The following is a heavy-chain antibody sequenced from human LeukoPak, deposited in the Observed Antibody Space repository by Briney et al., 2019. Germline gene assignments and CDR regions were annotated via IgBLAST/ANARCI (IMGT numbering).Heavy chain of an antibody. V-gene: IGHV3-74*01. CDR2: INNDGSGT. CDR3: SSHKVGDIFPH. J-gene: IGHJ4*02. CDR1: GFTFNSYW. D-gene: IGHD3-9*01. Sequence: GGSLRLSCAASGFTFNSYWMHWVRQVPGKGLVWVSRINNDGSGTTYADSVRGRFTVSRDNAKNTVYLQTNSLRAEDTATYYCSSHKVGDIFPHWGPGTLVTVSS.